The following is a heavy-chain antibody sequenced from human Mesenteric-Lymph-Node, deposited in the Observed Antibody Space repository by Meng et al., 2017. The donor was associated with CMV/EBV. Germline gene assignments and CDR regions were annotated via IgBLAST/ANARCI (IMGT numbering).Heavy chain of an antibody. CDR2: ISSDGSDN. CDR3: ARALTTWDAFDV. J-gene: IGHJ3*01. Sequence: GESLKISCAASGFTFRSHWMHWVRQAPGKGLEWVAAISSDGSDNYYADSVKGRFTISRDNSKDTLFLQMNSLRAEDTAVYYCARALTTWDAFDVWGQGTMVTVSS. V-gene: IGHV3-30*03. D-gene: IGHD1-14*01. CDR1: GFTFRSHW.